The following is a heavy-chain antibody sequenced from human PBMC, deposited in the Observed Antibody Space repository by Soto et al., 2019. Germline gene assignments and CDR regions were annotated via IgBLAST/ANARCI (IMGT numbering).Heavy chain of an antibody. CDR3: AASIQEQWLAYYYYGMDV. V-gene: IGHV6-1*01. Sequence: SPTLSLTCAISGDSVSSNSAAWNWIRQSPSRGLEWLGRTYYRSKWYNDYAVSVKSRITINPGTSKNQFSLQLNSVTPEDTAVYYCAASIQEQWLAYYYYGMDVWGQGTTVTVSS. CDR2: TYYRSKWYN. CDR1: GDSVSSNSAA. D-gene: IGHD6-19*01. J-gene: IGHJ6*02.